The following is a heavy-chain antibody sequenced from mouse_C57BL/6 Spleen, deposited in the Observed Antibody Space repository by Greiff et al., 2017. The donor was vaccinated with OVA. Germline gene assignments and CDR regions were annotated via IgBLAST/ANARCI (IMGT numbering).Heavy chain of an antibody. CDR3: ARGGGSIDY. Sequence: EVKLVESGGGLVQPGGSLSLSCAASGFTFTDYYMSWVRQPPGKALEWLGFISHKANGYTTEYSASVKGRFTISRDTSQSILYLQMNALRAEDSATYYCARGGGSIDYWGKGTTLTVSS. CDR1: GFTFTDYY. J-gene: IGHJ2*01. D-gene: IGHD1-1*01. V-gene: IGHV7-3*01. CDR2: ISHKANGYTT.